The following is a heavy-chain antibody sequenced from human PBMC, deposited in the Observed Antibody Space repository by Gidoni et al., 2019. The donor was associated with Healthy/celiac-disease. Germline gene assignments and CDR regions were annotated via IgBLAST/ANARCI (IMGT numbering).Heavy chain of an antibody. Sequence: QVQLQESGPGLVKPSETLSLTCTVSGGSVSSGRYYWRWIRQPPGKGLEWIGYIYYSGSTNYNPSLKSRVTISVDTSKNQFSLKLSSVTAADTAVYYCARVSLFYYDSSGYSKTFDYWGQGTLVTVSS. J-gene: IGHJ4*02. V-gene: IGHV4-61*01. CDR2: IYYSGST. CDR3: ARVSLFYYDSSGYSKTFDY. D-gene: IGHD3-22*01. CDR1: GGSVSSGRYY.